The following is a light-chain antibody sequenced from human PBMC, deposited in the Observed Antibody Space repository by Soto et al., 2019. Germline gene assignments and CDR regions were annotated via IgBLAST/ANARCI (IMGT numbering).Light chain of an antibody. J-gene: IGKJ1*01. V-gene: IGKV4-1*01. Sequence: DIVMTQSPDSLAVSLGERATINCKSSQSVLYSSNNKNYLAWYQQKPGQPPKLLIYWASTRESVVPDRFSGSGSGTDFTLTISSLQAEDVAVYYCQQYYSTLQTFGQGTKVEIK. CDR1: QSVLYSSNNKNY. CDR2: WAS. CDR3: QQYYSTLQT.